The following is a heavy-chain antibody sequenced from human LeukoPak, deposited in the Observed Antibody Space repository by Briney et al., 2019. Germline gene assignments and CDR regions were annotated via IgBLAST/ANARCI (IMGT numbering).Heavy chain of an antibody. J-gene: IGHJ5*02. Sequence: SVKVSCKASGYTFSNYGISWVRQAPPQGLEWMGWISAYNGNTNYTQNLRVRVTMTTDTSATTAYMELRSLRSDDTAVYYCARDGGHYGNWFDPWGQGTLVTVSS. CDR3: ARDGGHYGNWFDP. V-gene: IGHV1-18*01. D-gene: IGHD4-17*01. CDR2: ISAYNGNT. CDR1: GYTFSNYG.